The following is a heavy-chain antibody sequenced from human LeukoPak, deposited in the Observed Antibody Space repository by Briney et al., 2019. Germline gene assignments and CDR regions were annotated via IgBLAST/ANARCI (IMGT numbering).Heavy chain of an antibody. CDR2: VIPTLGIA. D-gene: IGHD3/OR15-3a*01. J-gene: IGHJ5*01. CDR3: ARDLVCTVNCKDS. CDR1: GYTFTGYG. V-gene: IGHV1-69*04. Sequence: SAKVSCKASGYTFTGYGISWVRQAPGQGLEWMGRVIPTLGIALYAQRFKGRVTITADKSTSTAYMELSSLTFEDTAVYFCARDLVCTVNCKDSWGQGTLVTVSS.